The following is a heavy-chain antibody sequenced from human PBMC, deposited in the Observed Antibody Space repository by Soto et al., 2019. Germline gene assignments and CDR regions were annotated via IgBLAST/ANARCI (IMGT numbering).Heavy chain of an antibody. Sequence: PGESLKISCNGSGYIFVSYWIAWGRQMPGKGLEWMGSIYPGDSDTTYSPSIQGQVTISADKSSTTVYLQWNTLKASDTAMYYCAKTDGYEVEYWGQGTQVTVSS. CDR1: GYIFVSYW. D-gene: IGHD5-18*01. V-gene: IGHV5-51*01. CDR3: AKTDGYEVEY. CDR2: IYPGDSDT. J-gene: IGHJ4*02.